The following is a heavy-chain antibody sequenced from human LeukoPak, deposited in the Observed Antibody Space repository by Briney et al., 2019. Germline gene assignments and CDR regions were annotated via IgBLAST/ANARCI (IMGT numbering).Heavy chain of an antibody. CDR1: GGTFSSYA. CDR3: ARAGLVRGVIVY. Sequence: ASVKVSCKASGGTFSSYAISWVRQAPGQGLEWMGWISAYNGNTNYAQKLQGRVTMTTDTSTSTAYMELRSLRSDDTAVYYCARAGLVRGVIVYWGQGTLVTVSS. D-gene: IGHD3-10*01. CDR2: ISAYNGNT. J-gene: IGHJ4*02. V-gene: IGHV1-18*01.